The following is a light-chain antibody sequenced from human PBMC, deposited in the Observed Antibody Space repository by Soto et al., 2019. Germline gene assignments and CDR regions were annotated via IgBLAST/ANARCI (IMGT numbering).Light chain of an antibody. J-gene: IGKJ5*01. CDR2: DVS. CDR3: QQYNNWPYS. V-gene: IGKV3-15*01. CDR1: QGVTTN. Sequence: EIVMTQSPDTLSVSPGERATLSCRAGQGVTTNFAWYQQKSGQSPRLLIYDVSIRATGVPARFSGTGSETDFTLTISGLQSEDSAVYFCQQYNNWPYSFGQGTRLEN.